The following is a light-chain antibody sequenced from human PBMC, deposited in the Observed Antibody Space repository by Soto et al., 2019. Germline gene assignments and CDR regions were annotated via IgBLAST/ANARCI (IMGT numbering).Light chain of an antibody. J-gene: IGLJ7*01. CDR1: SSDVGGYNY. CDR2: EVS. CDR3: SSYTRTNTWI. V-gene: IGLV2-14*01. Sequence: QSALTQPASVSGSPGQSITISCTGTSSDVGGYNYVSWYQQHPGKAPKLMIYEVSNRPSGVSNRFSGSKSGNTASLTISGLQADDEGDYYCSSYTRTNTWIFGGGTQLTVL.